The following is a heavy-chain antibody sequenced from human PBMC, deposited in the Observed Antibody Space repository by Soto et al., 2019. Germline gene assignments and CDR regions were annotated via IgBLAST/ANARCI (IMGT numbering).Heavy chain of an antibody. CDR1: GGTFSSYA. J-gene: IGHJ6*02. CDR2: IIPIFGTA. CDR3: ARTHWATITHYYGMDV. Sequence: QVQLVQSVAEVNKPGSSVKVSCKASGGTFSSYAISWVRQAPGQGLEWMGGIIPIFGTANYAQKFQGRVTITADESTSTAYMELSSLRSEDTAVYYCARTHWATITHYYGMDVWGQGTTGTVSS. V-gene: IGHV1-69*01. D-gene: IGHD5-12*01.